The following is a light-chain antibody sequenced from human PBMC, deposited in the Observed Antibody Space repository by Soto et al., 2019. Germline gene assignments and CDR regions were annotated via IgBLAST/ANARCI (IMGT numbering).Light chain of an antibody. V-gene: IGLV2-14*01. J-gene: IGLJ7*01. CDR3: ATWDDSLNGPV. CDR1: SSDVGGYNY. CDR2: EVS. Sequence: QSALTQPASVSGSPGQSITISCTGTSSDVGGYNYVSWYQHHPGTAPKLLIYEVSDRPSGVSNRFSGSKSGNTASLTISGLQAEDEADYYCATWDDSLNGPVFGGGTQLTVL.